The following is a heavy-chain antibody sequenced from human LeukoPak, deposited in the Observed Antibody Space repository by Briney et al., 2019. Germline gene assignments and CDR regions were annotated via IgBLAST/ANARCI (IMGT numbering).Heavy chain of an antibody. D-gene: IGHD3-10*01. CDR3: ARDQGLWFGELFPKSMDV. V-gene: IGHV1-18*01. CDR2: ISAYNGNT. J-gene: IGHJ6*02. CDR1: GYTFTSYG. Sequence: ASVKVSCKASGYTFTSYGMSWVRQAPGQGLEWMGWISAYNGNTNYAQKLQGRVTMTTDTSTSTAYMELRSLRSDDTAVYYCARDQGLWFGELFPKSMDVWGQGTTVTVSS.